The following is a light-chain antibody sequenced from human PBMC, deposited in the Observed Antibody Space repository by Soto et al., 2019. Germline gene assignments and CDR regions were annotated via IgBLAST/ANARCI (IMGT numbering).Light chain of an antibody. V-gene: IGKV3-15*01. J-gene: IGKJ1*01. CDR2: GAS. CDR3: QQYDKWPRT. CDR1: QSVTRK. Sequence: EIGMTQSPATLSVSPGERATLSCRASQSVTRKLAWYQQTRGQAPRLLISGASTRATGVPDRFSGSGSGTEFTLTISNLQSEDFAVYHCQQYDKWPRTFGQGTKVDIK.